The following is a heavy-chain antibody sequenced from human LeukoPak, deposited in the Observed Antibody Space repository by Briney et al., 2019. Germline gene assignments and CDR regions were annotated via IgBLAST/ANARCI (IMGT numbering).Heavy chain of an antibody. CDR3: ARGGERGYNY. V-gene: IGHV4-34*01. CDR2: INHSGST. D-gene: IGHD2-15*01. CDR1: GFTFSDYY. J-gene: IGHJ4*02. Sequence: LRLSCAASGFTFSDYYMAWIRQPPGKGLEWIGEINHSGSTNYNPSLKSRVTISVDTSKNQFSLKLSSVTAADTAVYYCARGGERGYNYWGQGTLVTVSS.